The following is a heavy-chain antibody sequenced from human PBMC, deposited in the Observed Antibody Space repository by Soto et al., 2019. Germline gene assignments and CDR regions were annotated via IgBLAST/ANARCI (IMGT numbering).Heavy chain of an antibody. CDR2: IYPGDSDA. Sequence: GESLRISCRGSGDSFNSYWIGWVRQMPGKGLEWMGIIYPGDSDARYSPSFQGQVTISADKSINTAYLQWSSLKASDTAMYYCAIFTIFGIIPPYGLAVRGQGTTVLVSS. J-gene: IGHJ6*02. CDR3: AIFTIFGIIPPYGLAV. CDR1: GDSFNSYW. D-gene: IGHD3-3*01. V-gene: IGHV5-51*01.